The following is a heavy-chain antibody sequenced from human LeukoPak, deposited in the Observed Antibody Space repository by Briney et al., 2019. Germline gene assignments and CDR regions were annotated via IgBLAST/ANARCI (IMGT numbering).Heavy chain of an antibody. CDR1: GGSFSGYY. CDR3: ARGGYRWSPHTYYFDY. CDR2: IQTSGRT. D-gene: IGHD3-3*01. Sequence: SETLSLTCAVYGGSFSGYYWIWIRQPAGKGLECVGHIQTSGRTNYNPSLNSRVSISVDASKNQFSLRLSSVTAADTAVYYCARGGYRWSPHTYYFDYWGQGTRVTVSS. J-gene: IGHJ4*02. V-gene: IGHV4-59*10.